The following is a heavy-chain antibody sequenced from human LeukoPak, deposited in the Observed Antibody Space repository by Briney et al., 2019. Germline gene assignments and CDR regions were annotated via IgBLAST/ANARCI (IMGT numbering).Heavy chain of an antibody. CDR1: GFTFSGSA. CDR3: TRYSGSARGAFDI. V-gene: IGHV3-73*01. J-gene: IGHJ3*02. D-gene: IGHD1-26*01. CDR2: IRSKANSYAT. Sequence: GGSMRLSCAATGFTFSGSAMHWVRQASGKGLTWVGRIRSKANSYATAYAASVKGSFIISRDDSKSTAYLQMNSLKTEDTAVYYCTRYSGSARGAFDIWGQGTMVTVSS.